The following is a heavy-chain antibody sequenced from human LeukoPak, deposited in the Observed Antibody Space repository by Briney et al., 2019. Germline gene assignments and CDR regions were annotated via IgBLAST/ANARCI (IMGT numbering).Heavy chain of an antibody. D-gene: IGHD6-19*01. V-gene: IGHV4-39*01. CDR3: ARHSHSSGWYLYAFDI. CDR1: GGSISSSSYY. CDR2: INYSGST. Sequence: SETLYLTCTVSGGSISSSSYYWGWIRQPPGKELEWIGSINYSGSTYYNPSLKSRVTISVDTSKNQFSLKLSSVTDADTAVYYCARHSHSSGWYLYAFDIWGQGTMVTVSS. J-gene: IGHJ3*02.